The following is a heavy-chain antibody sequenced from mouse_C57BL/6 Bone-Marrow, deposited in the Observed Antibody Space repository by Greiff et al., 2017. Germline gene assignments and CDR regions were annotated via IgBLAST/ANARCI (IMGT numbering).Heavy chain of an antibody. CDR1: GFTFSSYA. J-gene: IGHJ3*01. V-gene: IGHV5-4*01. D-gene: IGHD2-4*01. Sequence: EVQLVESGGGLVKPGGSLKLSCAASGFTFSSYAMSWVRQTPEKRLEWVATISDGGSYTYYPDNVKGRFPISRDNAKNNLYLQMSHLKSEDTAMYYCARDEGLRPWFAYWGQGTLVTVSA. CDR3: ARDEGLRPWFAY. CDR2: ISDGGSYT.